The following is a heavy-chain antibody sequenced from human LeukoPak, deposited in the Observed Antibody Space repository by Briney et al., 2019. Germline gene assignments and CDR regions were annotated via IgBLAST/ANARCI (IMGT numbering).Heavy chain of an antibody. Sequence: GGSLRLSCSASGFTFSDYAMHWVRQAPGKGLEYVSAISSNGGSTYYANSVKGRFTISRDNSKNTLYLQMGSLRGEDMAVYYCAREVNWRFDYWGQGTLVTVSS. CDR2: ISSNGGST. CDR3: AREVNWRFDY. CDR1: GFTFSDYA. V-gene: IGHV3-64*01. D-gene: IGHD1-1*01. J-gene: IGHJ4*02.